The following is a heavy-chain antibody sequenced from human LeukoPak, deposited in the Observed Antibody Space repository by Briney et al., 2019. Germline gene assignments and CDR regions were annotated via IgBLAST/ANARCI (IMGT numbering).Heavy chain of an antibody. V-gene: IGHV1-2*02. D-gene: IGHD3-3*01. CDR2: INPNSGGT. J-gene: IGHJ4*02. CDR1: GYTFTGYY. CDR3: ARSPITIFGVVSDY. Sequence: ASVEVSCKASGYTFTGYYMHWVRQAPGQGLEWMGWINPNSGGTNYAQKFQGRVTMTRDTSISTAYMELSRLRSDDTAVYYCARSPITIFGVVSDYWGQGTLVTVSS.